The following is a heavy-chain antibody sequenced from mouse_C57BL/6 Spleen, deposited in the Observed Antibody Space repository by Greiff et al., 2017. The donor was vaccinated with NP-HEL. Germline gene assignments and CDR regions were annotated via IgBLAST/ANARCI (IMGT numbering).Heavy chain of an antibody. Sequence: VQLQQSGAELVKPGASVKLSCKASGYTFTSYWMQWVKQRPGQGLEWIGEIDPSDSYTNYNQKFKGKATLTVDTSSSTAYLQLSSLTSEDAAVYYCARRGVSYGGSFAYWGQGTLVTVSA. CDR3: ARRGVSYGGSFAY. CDR2: IDPSDSYT. V-gene: IGHV1-50*01. D-gene: IGHD1-1*01. J-gene: IGHJ3*01. CDR1: GYTFTSYW.